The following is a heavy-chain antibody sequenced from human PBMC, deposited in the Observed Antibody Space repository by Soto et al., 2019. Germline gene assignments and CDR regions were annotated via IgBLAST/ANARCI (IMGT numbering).Heavy chain of an antibody. CDR2: FDPEDGET. CDR3: ATNWGLFESYYYYYGMDV. J-gene: IGHJ6*02. CDR1: GYTLTELS. D-gene: IGHD3-10*01. V-gene: IGHV1-24*01. Sequence: ASVKVSCKVSGYTLTELSMHWVRQAPGKGLEWMGGFDPEDGETIYAQKFQGRVTMTEDTSTDTAYMELSSLRSEDTAVYYCATNWGLFESYYYYYGMDVWGQGTTVTV.